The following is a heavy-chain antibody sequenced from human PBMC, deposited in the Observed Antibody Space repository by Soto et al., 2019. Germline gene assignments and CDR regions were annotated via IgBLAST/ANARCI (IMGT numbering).Heavy chain of an antibody. D-gene: IGHD2-15*01. CDR1: GGSISSGGYS. CDR2: IYHSGST. J-gene: IGHJ4*02. Sequence: PSETLSLTCAVSGGSISSGGYSWSWIRQPPGKGLEWIGYIYHSGSTYYNPSLKSRVTISVDRSKNQFSLKLSSVTAADTAVYYCARAQGGGSGGSCDFDYGGQGPLVSIAS. V-gene: IGHV4-30-2*01. CDR3: ARAQGGGSGGSCDFDY.